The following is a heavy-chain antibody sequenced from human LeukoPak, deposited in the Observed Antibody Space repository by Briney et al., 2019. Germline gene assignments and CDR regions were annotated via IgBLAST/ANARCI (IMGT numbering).Heavy chain of an antibody. CDR3: ARGKTESSYGPAYFDY. Sequence: PGGSLRLSCAASGFTFSSYGMHWVRQAPGKGLEWVAVIWYDGSNKYYADSVKGRFTISRDNVENSLDLQMNSLRAEDTAVYYCARGKTESSYGPAYFDYWGQGALVTVSS. V-gene: IGHV3-33*01. J-gene: IGHJ4*02. CDR1: GFTFSSYG. D-gene: IGHD5-18*01. CDR2: IWYDGSNK.